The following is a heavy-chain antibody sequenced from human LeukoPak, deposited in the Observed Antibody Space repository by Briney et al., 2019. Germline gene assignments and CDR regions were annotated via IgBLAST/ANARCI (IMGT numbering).Heavy chain of an antibody. D-gene: IGHD3-10*01. CDR1: GFTFSSDG. J-gene: IGHJ4*02. Sequence: GGALRLSCAASGFTFSSDGMHWVRQAPGEGRGWVAFIRDDGSNKYYAGSVKGRFTISRDNSKNTLYLQMNSLRAEDTAVYYCAKHARVYYYGSGSNLDYWGQGTLVTVSS. CDR3: AKHARVYYYGSGSNLDY. V-gene: IGHV3-30*02. CDR2: IRDDGSNK.